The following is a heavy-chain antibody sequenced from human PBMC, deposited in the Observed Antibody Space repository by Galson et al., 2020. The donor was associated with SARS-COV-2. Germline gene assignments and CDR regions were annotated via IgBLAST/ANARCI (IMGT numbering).Heavy chain of an antibody. CDR3: ARSSYDIWSGSSLYYFDF. D-gene: IGHD3-3*01. CDR2: IYYRGIT. V-gene: IGHV4-39*07. Sequence: SETLSLTCTVSGGSISSGDYYWGWIRQPPGKGLEWIGNIYYRGITYYNPSLKSRVTISLDTSKNHVSLKLSSVTAADTAVYFCARSSYDIWSGSSLYYFDFWGQGTLVTVSS. J-gene: IGHJ4*02. CDR1: GGSISSGDYY.